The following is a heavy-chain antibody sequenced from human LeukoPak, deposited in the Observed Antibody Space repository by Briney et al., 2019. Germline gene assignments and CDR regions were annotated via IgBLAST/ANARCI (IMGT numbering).Heavy chain of an antibody. V-gene: IGHV1-18*04. J-gene: IGHJ4*02. Sequence: ASVKVSFKASVYTFTSYGISWVRPAPGQGVEGVGWICGYNGNTNYAQNPQGRITMTTDTATSTAYIELRSPGSDETSVYYCGRNAFTVTTPNYFDYWGQGTLVTVSS. CDR1: VYTFTSYG. D-gene: IGHD4-17*01. CDR3: GRNAFTVTTPNYFDY. CDR2: ICGYNGNT.